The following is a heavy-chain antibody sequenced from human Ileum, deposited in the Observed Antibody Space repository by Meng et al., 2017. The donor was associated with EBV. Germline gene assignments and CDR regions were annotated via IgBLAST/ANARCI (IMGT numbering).Heavy chain of an antibody. V-gene: IGHV3-33*01. J-gene: IGHJ4*02. CDR2: IWYDGSNK. Sequence: GGRDHLGRSLNLSCALSGSTFSYYGFRWVRQAPGKGLEWVALIWYDGSNKYYADSVKGRYTVSRDNSETTLYLQMDSLRAEDTAMYYCARDDRSSGYCLTYWGQGTLVTVSS. CDR3: ARDDRSSGYCLTY. CDR1: GSTFSYYG. D-gene: IGHD3-22*01.